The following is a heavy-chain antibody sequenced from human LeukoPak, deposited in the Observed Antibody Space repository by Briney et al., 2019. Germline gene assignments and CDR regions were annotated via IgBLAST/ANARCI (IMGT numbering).Heavy chain of an antibody. CDR1: GFTFSSYS. CDR2: ISSSSSYI. J-gene: IGHJ4*02. D-gene: IGHD2-2*02. CDR3: VRDRRGYCSSTSCYIFDY. V-gene: IGHV3-21*01. Sequence: GGSLRLSCAASGFTFSSYSMNWVRQAPGKGLEWVSSISSSSSYIYYADSVKGRFTISRDNAKNSLYLQMNSLRAEDTAVYYCVRDRRGYCSSTSCYIFDYWGQGTLVTVSS.